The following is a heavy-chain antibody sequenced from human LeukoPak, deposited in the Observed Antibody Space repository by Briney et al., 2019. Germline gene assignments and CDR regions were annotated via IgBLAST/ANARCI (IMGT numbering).Heavy chain of an antibody. Sequence: GASVKVSCKASGYTFSSYYMHWVRQAPGQGLEWMGIINPSGGGTTYAQKFRGRVTMTRDTSTGTVFTELSSLRSDDTAIYYCARDSNQDYGGNSADHWGQGTLVTVSS. D-gene: IGHD4-23*01. V-gene: IGHV1-46*01. J-gene: IGHJ4*02. CDR1: GYTFSSYY. CDR2: INPSGGGT. CDR3: ARDSNQDYGGNSADH.